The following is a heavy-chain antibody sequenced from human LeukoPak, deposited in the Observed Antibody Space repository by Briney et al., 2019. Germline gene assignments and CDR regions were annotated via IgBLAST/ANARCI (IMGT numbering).Heavy chain of an antibody. D-gene: IGHD5-12*01. V-gene: IGHV1-8*03. J-gene: IGHJ6*03. Sequence: GASVKVSCKPSGYTVTSCDINWVRQATGQGLEWMGWMNPNSGNTGYAQKFQGRVTITRNTSLSTAYMELRSLRSEDTAVYYCARANSGYVHPPSYYYFMDVWGKGTTVTVSS. CDR3: ARANSGYVHPPSYYYFMDV. CDR2: MNPNSGNT. CDR1: GYTVTSCD.